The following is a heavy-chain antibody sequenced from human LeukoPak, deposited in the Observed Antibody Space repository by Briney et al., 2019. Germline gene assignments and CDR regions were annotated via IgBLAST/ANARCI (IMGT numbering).Heavy chain of an antibody. V-gene: IGHV3-23*01. CDR3: AKDRYCSSNSCYAGQFDP. D-gene: IGHD2-2*01. CDR1: GFTFSNYA. J-gene: IGHJ5*02. CDR2: IGGTGTTT. Sequence: PGGSLRLSCAASGFTFSNYAMSWVRQAPRKGLEWVSAIGGTGTTTYYADSVKGRFTISRDNSKNTVYLQMNSLRVEDTAVYYCAKDRYCSSNSCYAGQFDPWGQGTLVTVSS.